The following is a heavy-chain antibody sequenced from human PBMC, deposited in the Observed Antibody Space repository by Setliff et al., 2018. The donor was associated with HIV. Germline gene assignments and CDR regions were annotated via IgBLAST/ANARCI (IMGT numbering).Heavy chain of an antibody. CDR3: AKERSNNDGTYDF. CDR2: VHHTGTT. CDR1: GYPISSGHY. Sequence: PSETLSLTCAVSGYPISSGHYWGWIRQSPEKGLEWIGTVHHTGTTLYNPSLSSRLTISVDTPNNQFSLRLTSVTAADTATYYCAKERSNNDGTYDFWGRGTVVTVSS. D-gene: IGHD1-1*01. J-gene: IGHJ3*01. V-gene: IGHV4-38-2*02.